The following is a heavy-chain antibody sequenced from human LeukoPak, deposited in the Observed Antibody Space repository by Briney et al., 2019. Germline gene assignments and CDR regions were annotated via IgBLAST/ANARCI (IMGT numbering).Heavy chain of an antibody. CDR1: GGSISSYY. D-gene: IGHD3-22*01. CDR2: IYYSGST. J-gene: IGHJ4*02. CDR3: AREAEYYYDSSGYPGSLDY. V-gene: IGHV4-59*01. Sequence: SETLSLTCTVSGGSISSYYWSWIRQPPGKGLEWIGYIYYSGSTNYNPSLKSRVTISVDTSKNQFSLKLSSVTAADTAVYYCAREAEYYYDSSGYPGSLDYWGQGTLVTVSS.